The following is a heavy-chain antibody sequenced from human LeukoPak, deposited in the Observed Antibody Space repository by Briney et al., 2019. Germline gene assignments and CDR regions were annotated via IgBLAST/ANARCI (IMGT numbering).Heavy chain of an antibody. V-gene: IGHV4-39*07. Sequence: GSLRLSCAASGFTFSSYSMNWIRQPPGKGLEWIGSIFYTGNTYYNPSLKSRVTISIDLSRNQFSLKLTSVTAADTGLYYCARAYYYYYYYMDVWGKGTTVTVS. J-gene: IGHJ6*03. CDR2: IFYTGNT. CDR1: GFTFSSYS. CDR3: ARAYYYYYYYMDV.